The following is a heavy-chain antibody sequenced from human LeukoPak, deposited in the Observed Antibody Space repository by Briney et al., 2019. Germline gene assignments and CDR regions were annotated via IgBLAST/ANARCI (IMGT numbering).Heavy chain of an antibody. Sequence: QTGGSLRLSCAASGFTFSSYGMHWVRQAPGKGLEWVAVIWYDGSNKYYADSVKGRFTISRDNSKNTLYLQMNSLRAEDTAVHYCASEDYGSGSYYFDYWGQGTLVTVSS. CDR1: GFTFSSYG. CDR2: IWYDGSNK. CDR3: ASEDYGSGSYYFDY. J-gene: IGHJ4*02. V-gene: IGHV3-33*01. D-gene: IGHD3-10*01.